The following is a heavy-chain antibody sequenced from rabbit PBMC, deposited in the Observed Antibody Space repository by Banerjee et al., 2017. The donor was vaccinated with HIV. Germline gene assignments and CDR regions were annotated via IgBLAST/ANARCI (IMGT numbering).Heavy chain of an antibody. CDR3: ARDHVGDGAHYSNL. J-gene: IGHJ4*01. Sequence: WAKGRFTISKTSSTTVTLQMTSLTAADTATYFCARDHVGDGAHYSNLWGPGTLVTVS. D-gene: IGHD2-1*01. V-gene: IGHV1S40*01.